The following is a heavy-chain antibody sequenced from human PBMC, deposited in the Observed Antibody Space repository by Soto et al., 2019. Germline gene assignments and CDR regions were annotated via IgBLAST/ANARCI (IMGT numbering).Heavy chain of an antibody. J-gene: IGHJ5*02. Sequence: QVQLVQSGAAVKKPGSSVKVSCKASGGTFSSYAISWVRQAPGQGLEWMGGIIPIFGTANYAQKFEGRVAITADESTSKAYMELSSLGSEDTAVYYCARGGGGYSSSWFDPWGQGTLVTVSS. CDR1: GGTFSSYA. V-gene: IGHV1-69*12. CDR2: IIPIFGTA. D-gene: IGHD6-13*01. CDR3: ARGGGGYSSSWFDP.